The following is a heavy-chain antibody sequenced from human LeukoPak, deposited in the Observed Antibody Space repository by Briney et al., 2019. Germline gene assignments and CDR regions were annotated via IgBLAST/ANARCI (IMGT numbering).Heavy chain of an antibody. CDR2: ISGSGGST. CDR1: GFTFSSYA. J-gene: IGHJ5*02. Sequence: PGGSLRRSCAGSGFTFSSYAMIWVRQGPGKGLEWVSAISGSGGSTYYADYVKGRFTISRDNSKNTLYLQMNSLRAEDTAVYYCAKGPWSSGWPVDNWFDPWGQGTLVSVSS. D-gene: IGHD6-19*01. V-gene: IGHV3-23*01. CDR3: AKGPWSSGWPVDNWFDP.